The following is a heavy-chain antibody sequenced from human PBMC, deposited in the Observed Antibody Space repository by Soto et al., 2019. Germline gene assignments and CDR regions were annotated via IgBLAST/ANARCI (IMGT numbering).Heavy chain of an antibody. V-gene: IGHV4-39*01. D-gene: IGHD3-10*01. CDR2: IYYSGST. J-gene: IGHJ5*02. CDR1: GGSISSSSYY. CDR3: ARFVLPQYRTRWFDP. Sequence: QLQLQESGPGLVKPSETLSLTCTVSGGSISSSSYYWGWIRQPPGKGLEWIGSIYYSGSTYYNPSLKSRVTISVDTSKNQFSLKLSSVTAADTAVYYCARFVLPQYRTRWFDPWGQGTLVTVSS.